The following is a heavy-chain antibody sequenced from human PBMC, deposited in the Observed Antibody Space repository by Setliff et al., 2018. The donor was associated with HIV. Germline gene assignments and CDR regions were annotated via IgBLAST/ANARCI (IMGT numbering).Heavy chain of an antibody. Sequence: GGSLRLSCAASGFTFSDYSMNWVRQAPGKGLEWVSFIGGRFDTYYADSVKGRFTISRDNAKKSLYLQMNSLRADDTAVYYCARDTMWAFDIWGQGTLVTVS. D-gene: IGHD3-10*02. V-gene: IGHV3-48*01. CDR1: GFTFSDYS. J-gene: IGHJ3*02. CDR2: IGGRFDT. CDR3: ARDTMWAFDI.